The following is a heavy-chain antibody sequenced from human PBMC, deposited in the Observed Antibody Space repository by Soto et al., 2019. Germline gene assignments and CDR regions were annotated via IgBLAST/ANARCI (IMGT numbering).Heavy chain of an antibody. D-gene: IGHD2-2*01. V-gene: IGHV4-31*03. J-gene: IGHJ5*02. CDR1: GGSISSGGYY. Sequence: QVQLQESGPGLVKPSQTLSLTCTVSGGSISSGGYYWSWIRQHPGKGLEWIGYIYYSGSTYYNPSLKSRGTISVYTSKNQCPLKMSSVTAADTAVYYCASAPQLGYGSSTSCYVSWFDPWGQGTLVTVSS. CDR3: ASAPQLGYGSSTSCYVSWFDP. CDR2: IYYSGST.